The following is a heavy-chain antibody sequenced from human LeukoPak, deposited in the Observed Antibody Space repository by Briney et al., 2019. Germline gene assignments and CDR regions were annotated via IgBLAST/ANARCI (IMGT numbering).Heavy chain of an antibody. CDR2: IIPIFGIA. CDR3: ASDSSGGSSKWFDP. V-gene: IGHV1-69*04. Sequence: SVKVSCKASGGTFSSYAISWMRQAPGQGLEWMGRIIPIFGIANYAQKFQGRVTITADKSTSTAYMELSSLRSEDTAVYYCASDSSGGSSKWFDPWGQGTLVTVSS. J-gene: IGHJ5*02. CDR1: GGTFSSYA. D-gene: IGHD2-15*01.